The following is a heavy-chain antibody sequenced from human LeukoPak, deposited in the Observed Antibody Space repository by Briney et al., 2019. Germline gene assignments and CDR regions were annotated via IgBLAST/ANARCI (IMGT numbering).Heavy chain of an antibody. CDR2: IYTSGIT. CDR1: GGSISSYY. D-gene: IGHD4-23*01. CDR3: ARGVATVVTYYYYYMDV. Sequence: SETLSLTCTVPGGSISSYYWSWIRQPAGKGLEWIGRIYTSGITNSNPSLKSRVTLSVDTSKNQFSLKLSSVTAADTAVYYCARGVATVVTYYYYYMDVWGKGTTVTVSS. V-gene: IGHV4-4*07. J-gene: IGHJ6*03.